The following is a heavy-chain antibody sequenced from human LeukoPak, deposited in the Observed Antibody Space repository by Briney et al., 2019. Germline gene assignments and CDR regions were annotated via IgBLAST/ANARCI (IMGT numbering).Heavy chain of an antibody. J-gene: IGHJ4*02. V-gene: IGHV1-69*05. D-gene: IGHD3-10*01. CDR3: ARGTISGNYFDY. Sequence: ASVKVSCEASGGTFSSYAISWVRQAPGQGLEWMGGSTPLYGTANYVQKLQGRVTITTDEFASTAYMELSSLRSDDTAVYYCARGTISGNYFDYWGQGTLVTVSS. CDR1: GGTFSSYA. CDR2: STPLYGTA.